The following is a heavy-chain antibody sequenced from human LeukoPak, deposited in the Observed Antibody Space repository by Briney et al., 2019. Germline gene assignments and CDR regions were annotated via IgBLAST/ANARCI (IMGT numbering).Heavy chain of an antibody. CDR3: ARGFSGSSPGYYFDY. CDR1: GGSFSDYY. J-gene: IGHJ4*02. V-gene: IGHV4-34*01. D-gene: IGHD6-6*01. Sequence: SETLSLTCAVYGGSFSDYYWSWIRQPPGKGLEWIGEINHSGSNNYNPSLKSRVTISVDTSKNQFSLKLSSVTAADTAVYYCARGFSGSSPGYYFDYWGQGTLVTVSS. CDR2: INHSGSN.